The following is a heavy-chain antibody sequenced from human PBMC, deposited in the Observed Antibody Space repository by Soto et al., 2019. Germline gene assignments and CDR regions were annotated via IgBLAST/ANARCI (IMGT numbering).Heavy chain of an antibody. V-gene: IGHV6-1*01. CDR1: GDSVSSNSVA. Sequence: QVQLLQSGPGLVKPSQTLSLTCAISGDSVSSNSVAWNWIRQSPSRGLEWLGRTYYRTKWYNDSAVSVKSRITIIPDTSKHQFSLQLNSVTPEDTAVYFCARVRDRVLDYWGPGTLVTVSS. J-gene: IGHJ4*02. CDR2: TYYRTKWYN. CDR3: ARVRDRVLDY.